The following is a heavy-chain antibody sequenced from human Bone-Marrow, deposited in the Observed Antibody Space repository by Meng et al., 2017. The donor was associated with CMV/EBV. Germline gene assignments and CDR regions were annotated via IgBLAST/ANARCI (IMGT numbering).Heavy chain of an antibody. CDR2: TNSDGSNI. D-gene: IGHD3-3*01. V-gene: IGHV3-74*01. CDR1: GFTFSNYW. CDR3: ARDPPYYDFWSGGTRYYYGMDV. J-gene: IGHJ6*02. Sequence: LSLTCAVSGFTFSNYWMHWVRQAPGKGLVWVSRTNSDGSNIIYADSVKGRFTISRDNSKNTLYLQMNSLRAEDTAVYYCARDPPYYDFWSGGTRYYYGMDVWGQGTTVTVSS.